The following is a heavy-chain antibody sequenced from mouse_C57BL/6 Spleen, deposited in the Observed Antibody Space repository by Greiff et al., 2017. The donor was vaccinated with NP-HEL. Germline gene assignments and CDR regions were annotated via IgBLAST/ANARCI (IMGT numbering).Heavy chain of an antibody. CDR2: IYPRSGNT. CDR3: AREGLLTTVVARDYFDY. J-gene: IGHJ2*01. Sequence: VMLVESGAELARPGASVKLSCKASGYTFTSYGISWVKQRTGQGLEWIGEIYPRSGNTYYNEKFKGKATLTADKSSSTAYMELRSLTSEDSAVYFCAREGLLTTVVARDYFDYWGQGTTLTVSS. V-gene: IGHV1-81*01. CDR1: GYTFTSYG. D-gene: IGHD1-1*01.